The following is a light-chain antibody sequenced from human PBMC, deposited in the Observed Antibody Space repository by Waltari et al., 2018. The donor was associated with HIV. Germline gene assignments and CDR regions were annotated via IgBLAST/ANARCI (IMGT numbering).Light chain of an antibody. CDR3: QHRSNWPS. J-gene: IGKJ4*01. V-gene: IGKV3-11*01. CDR1: QSIGNS. CDR2: DAS. Sequence: EIVLTQSPATLSLSPGERATLSCRASQSIGNSLGWYQHKPGQAPRLLIYDASNRAAGVPGRFGGSGSGTDFTLTISSLEAADFAVYYCQHRSNWPSFGGGTTVEIK.